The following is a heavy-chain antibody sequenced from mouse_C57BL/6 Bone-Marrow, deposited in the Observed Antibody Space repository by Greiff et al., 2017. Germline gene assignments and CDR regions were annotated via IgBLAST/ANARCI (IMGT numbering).Heavy chain of an antibody. D-gene: IGHD2-1*01. CDR1: GFSLTSYG. V-gene: IGHV2-5*01. J-gene: IGHJ1*03. CDR3: AKPGYGNYDWYIDV. Sequence: VQLQQSGPGLVQPSQSLSITCTVSGFSLTSYGVHWVRQSPGKGLEWLGVIWRGGSTDYNAAFMSRLSITKDNSKSQVFLKMNSLQADDAAIYYCAKPGYGNYDWYIDVWGTGTTVTVSS. CDR2: IWRGGST.